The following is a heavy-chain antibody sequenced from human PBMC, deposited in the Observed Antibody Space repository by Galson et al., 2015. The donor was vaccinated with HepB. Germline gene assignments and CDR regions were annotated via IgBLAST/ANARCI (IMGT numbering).Heavy chain of an antibody. Sequence: ETLSLTCTVSGGSISSYYWSWIRQPAGKGLEWIGRIYTSGSTNYNPSLKSRVTMSVDTSKNQFSLKLSSVTAADTAVYYCARVAWQQLVLGYYYYYMDVWGKGTTVTVSS. V-gene: IGHV4-4*07. CDR3: ARVAWQQLVLGYYYYYMDV. D-gene: IGHD6-13*01. CDR2: IYTSGST. CDR1: GGSISSYY. J-gene: IGHJ6*03.